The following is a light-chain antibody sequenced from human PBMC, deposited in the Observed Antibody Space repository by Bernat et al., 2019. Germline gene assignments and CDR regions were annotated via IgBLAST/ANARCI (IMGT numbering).Light chain of an antibody. Sequence: SFVLNQPPSVSVAPGKTARITCGGNNIGSKSVHWYQQKPGQAPVLVVYDDRDRPSGIPERFSGSNSGNTATLTISRVEAGDEADYYCQVWDSSSDHWVFRGGTKLTVL. CDR3: QVWDSSSDHWV. V-gene: IGLV3-21*03. CDR2: DDR. J-gene: IGLJ3*02. CDR1: NIGSKS.